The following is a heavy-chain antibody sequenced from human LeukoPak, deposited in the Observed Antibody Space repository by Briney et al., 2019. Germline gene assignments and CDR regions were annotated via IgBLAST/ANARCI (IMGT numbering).Heavy chain of an antibody. J-gene: IGHJ4*02. CDR1: GGSISSSSYY. V-gene: IGHV4-39*07. D-gene: IGHD1-14*01. CDR3: ARGYQIHY. Sequence: SETLSLTCTVSGGSISSSSYYWGWIRQPPGKGLEWIGSIYYSGSTYYNPSLKSRVTISVDTSKNQFSLKLSSVTAADTAVYYCARGYQIHYWGQGTLVTVSS. CDR2: IYYSGST.